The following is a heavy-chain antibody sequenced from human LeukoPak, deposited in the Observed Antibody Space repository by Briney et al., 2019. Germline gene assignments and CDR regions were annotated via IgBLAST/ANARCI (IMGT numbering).Heavy chain of an antibody. J-gene: IGHJ4*02. CDR1: GGSMSSYY. Sequence: PSETLSLTCTVSGGSMSSYYWSWIRQPPGKGLECIGYIFYSGSTNYNPSSGSTNYNPSLKSRVTISVDTSKNQFSLKLTSVTAADTAEYYCARHCSSASCPLDYWGQGTLVTVSS. D-gene: IGHD2-2*01. CDR3: ARHCSSASCPLDY. CDR2: IFYSGSTNYNPSSGST. V-gene: IGHV4-59*08.